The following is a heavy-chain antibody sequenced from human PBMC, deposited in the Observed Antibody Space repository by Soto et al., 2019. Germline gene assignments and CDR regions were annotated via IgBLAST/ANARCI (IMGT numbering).Heavy chain of an antibody. CDR2: IYHSGNT. Sequence: SETLSLTCAVSGGAISSGGVSWSWIRQPPGKGLEWIGYIYHSGNTYYNPSLHGRVTISVDRSENQFSLTLDSVTAADTAVYYCARGPFHDFWTGLDYWGQGILVTVSS. CDR1: GGAISSGGVS. J-gene: IGHJ4*02. D-gene: IGHD3-3*01. CDR3: ARGPFHDFWTGLDY. V-gene: IGHV4-30-2*01.